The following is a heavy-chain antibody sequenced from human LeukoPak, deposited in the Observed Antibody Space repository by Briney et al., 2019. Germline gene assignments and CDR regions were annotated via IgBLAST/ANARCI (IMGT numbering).Heavy chain of an antibody. D-gene: IGHD3-22*01. CDR1: GITLSNYG. J-gene: IGHJ4*02. CDR2: ISDSGGRT. Sequence: GGSLRLSCAVSGITLSNYGMSWDRQAPGKGLEWVAGISDSGGRTNYADSVKGRFTISRDNPKNTLYLQMNSLRAEDTAVYFCAKRGVVIRVILVGFHREAYYFDSWGQGALVTVCS. V-gene: IGHV3-23*01. CDR3: AKRGVVIRVILVGFHREAYYFDS.